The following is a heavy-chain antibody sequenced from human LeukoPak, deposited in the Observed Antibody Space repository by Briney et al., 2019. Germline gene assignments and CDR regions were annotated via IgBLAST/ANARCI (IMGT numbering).Heavy chain of an antibody. CDR1: GFTFSSYS. Sequence: GGSLRLSCAASGFTFSSYSMNWVRQASGKGLECVSSISSSSSYIYYADSVKGRFTISRDNAKNSLYVQMNSLRAEDTAVYYCARSGGPGSYRYFDYWGQGTLVTVSS. V-gene: IGHV3-21*01. D-gene: IGHD1-26*01. CDR2: ISSSSSYI. J-gene: IGHJ4*02. CDR3: ARSGGPGSYRYFDY.